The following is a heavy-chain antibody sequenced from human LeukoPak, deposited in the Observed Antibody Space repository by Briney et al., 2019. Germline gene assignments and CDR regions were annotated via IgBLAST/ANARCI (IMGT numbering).Heavy chain of an antibody. CDR1: GFTFSRHG. Sequence: GGSLKLSCAASGFTFSRHGMQWVRQAPGKGLEWVAVVLYDGSNKYYADSVKGRFTISRDQSKNTLSLQMNSLRTEDTAVYYCAKGDSSGAFDYWGQGTLVTVSS. J-gene: IGHJ4*02. CDR2: VLYDGSNK. V-gene: IGHV3-30*18. CDR3: AKGDSSGAFDY. D-gene: IGHD2-21*01.